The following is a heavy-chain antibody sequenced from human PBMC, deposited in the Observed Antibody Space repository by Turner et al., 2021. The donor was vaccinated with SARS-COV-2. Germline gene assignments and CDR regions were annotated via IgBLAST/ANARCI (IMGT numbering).Heavy chain of an antibody. D-gene: IGHD6-13*01. CDR1: GFTFSSYS. V-gene: IGHV3-21*01. Sequence: EVQLVESGGGLVKPGGSLRLSCAASGFTFSSYSMNWVRQAPGKGLGWVSSISSSSSYIYYADSVKGRFTISRDNAKNSLYLQMNSLRAEDTAVYFCATIAAADIAVYHYYGMDVWGQGTTVTVSS. CDR3: ATIAAADIAVYHYYGMDV. J-gene: IGHJ6*02. CDR2: ISSSSSYI.